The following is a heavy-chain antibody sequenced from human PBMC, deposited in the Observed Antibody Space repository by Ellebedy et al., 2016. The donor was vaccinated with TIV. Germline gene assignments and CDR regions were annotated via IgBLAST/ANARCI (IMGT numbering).Heavy chain of an antibody. J-gene: IGHJ3*02. V-gene: IGHV4-59*01. D-gene: IGHD3-10*01. Sequence: SETLSLXXTVSGGSISSYYWSWIRQPPGKGLEWIGYIYYSGSTNYNPSLKSRVTISVDTSKNQFSLKLSSVTAADTAVYYCARAGHGSGLYTFDIWGQGTMVTVSS. CDR1: GGSISSYY. CDR2: IYYSGST. CDR3: ARAGHGSGLYTFDI.